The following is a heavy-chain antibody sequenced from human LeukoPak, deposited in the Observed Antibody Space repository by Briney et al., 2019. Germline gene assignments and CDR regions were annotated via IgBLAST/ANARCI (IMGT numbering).Heavy chain of an antibody. J-gene: IGHJ4*02. CDR2: ISGDGGSR. CDR1: GFTFDDYA. V-gene: IGHV3-43*02. CDR3: AKCADPLTWRMTTVAGTRFDF. Sequence: GGSLRLSCAVSGFTFDDYAMHWARQAPGKGLEWVSLISGDGGSRYYAGSVKGRFTVSRDNSKNSLYLQMNRLRTEDTAFYYCAKCADPLTWRMTTVAGTRFDFWGQGTLVTVSS. D-gene: IGHD6-19*01.